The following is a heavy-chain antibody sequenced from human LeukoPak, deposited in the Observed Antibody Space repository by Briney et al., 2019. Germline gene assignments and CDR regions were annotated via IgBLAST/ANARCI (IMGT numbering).Heavy chain of an antibody. V-gene: IGHV4-59*01. J-gene: IGHJ4*02. Sequence: PSETLFLTCTVSGGSISSYYWSWIRQPPGKGLEWIGYIYYSGSTNYNPSLKSRVTISVDTSKNQFSLKLSSVTAADTAVYYCAREVGATTTFDYWGQGTLVTVSS. CDR3: AREVGATTTFDY. CDR2: IYYSGST. D-gene: IGHD1-26*01. CDR1: GGSISSYY.